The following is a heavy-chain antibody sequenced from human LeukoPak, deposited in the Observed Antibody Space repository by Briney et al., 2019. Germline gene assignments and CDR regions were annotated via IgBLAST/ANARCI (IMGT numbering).Heavy chain of an antibody. CDR2: ISSSSSYI. V-gene: IGHV3-21*01. CDR1: GVTFSSYS. CDR3: ARTSSSWSYYYYYGMDV. J-gene: IGHJ6*02. Sequence: GGSLRLSCAASGVTFSSYSMNWVRQAPGKGLEWVSSISSSSSYIYYADSVKGRFTISRDNAKNSLYLQMNSLRAEDTAVYYCARTSSSWSYYYYYGMDVWGQGTTVTVSS. D-gene: IGHD6-13*01.